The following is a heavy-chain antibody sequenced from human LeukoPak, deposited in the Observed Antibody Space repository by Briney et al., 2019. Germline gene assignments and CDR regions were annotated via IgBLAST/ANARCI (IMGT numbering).Heavy chain of an antibody. CDR1: GYTFTSYD. D-gene: IGHD2-2*01. CDR2: MNPYSGNT. J-gene: IGHJ4*02. Sequence: ASVKVSCKASGYTFTSYDINWVRQATGQGLGWMGWMNPYSGNTGYAQKFQGRVTMTRNTSISTAYMELSSLRSEDTAVYYCATIPKGYCSSTSCSAVHYWGQGTLVTVSS. V-gene: IGHV1-8*01. CDR3: ATIPKGYCSSTSCSAVHY.